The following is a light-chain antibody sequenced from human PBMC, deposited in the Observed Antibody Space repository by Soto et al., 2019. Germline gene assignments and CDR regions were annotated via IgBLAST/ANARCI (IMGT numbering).Light chain of an antibody. CDR1: QSVSSY. J-gene: IGKJ3*01. CDR3: QQRET. Sequence: EIVLTQSPATLSLSPGERATLSCRASQSVSSYLAWYQQKPGQAPRLLIYDASNRATGIPARFSGSGSGTDFTLTISSLEPEDLEVYYCQQRETFGPGTKVDIK. CDR2: DAS. V-gene: IGKV3-11*01.